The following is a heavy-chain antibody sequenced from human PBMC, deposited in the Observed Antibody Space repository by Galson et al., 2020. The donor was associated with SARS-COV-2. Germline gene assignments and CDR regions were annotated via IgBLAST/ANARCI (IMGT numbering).Heavy chain of an antibody. CDR1: GFTFSSYA. Sequence: SCAASGFTFSSYAMHWVRQAPGKGLEWVAVISYDGSNKYYADSVKGRFTISRDNSKNTLYLQMNSLRAEDTAVYYCARGLGGNYYYGMDVWGQGTTVTVSS. CDR3: ARGLGGNYYYGMDV. V-gene: IGHV3-30*04. J-gene: IGHJ6*02. CDR2: ISYDGSNK.